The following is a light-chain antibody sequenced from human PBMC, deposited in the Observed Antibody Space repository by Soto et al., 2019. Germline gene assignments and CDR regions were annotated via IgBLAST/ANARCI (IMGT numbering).Light chain of an antibody. CDR2: DVS. J-gene: IGLJ1*01. Sequence: QSVLTQPASVSGSPGQSIAISCTGTSSDVGGYNYVSWYQQNPGKAPKLMIYDVSNRPSGVSNRFSGSKSGNTASLTISGLQAEDEADYYCSSFTSSTTYAFGTGTKVTVL. V-gene: IGLV2-14*03. CDR1: SSDVGGYNY. CDR3: SSFTSSTTYA.